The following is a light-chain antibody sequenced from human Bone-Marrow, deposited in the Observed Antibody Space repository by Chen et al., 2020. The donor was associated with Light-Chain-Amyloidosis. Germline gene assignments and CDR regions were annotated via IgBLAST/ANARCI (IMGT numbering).Light chain of an antibody. CDR1: QTISSNY. V-gene: IGKV3-20*01. Sequence: IVSTQAPGTLSLSPGDGANLSCRASQTISSNYFTWYQQNFGQAPRLLIYGSSSRATGLPDRFTGSGSGTDFALTINRLEPEDFALYYCQQYGTSPLTFGGGTKVEIK. CDR2: GSS. CDR3: QQYGTSPLT. J-gene: IGKJ4*01.